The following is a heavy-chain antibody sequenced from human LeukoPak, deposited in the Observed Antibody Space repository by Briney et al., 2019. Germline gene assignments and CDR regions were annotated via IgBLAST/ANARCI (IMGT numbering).Heavy chain of an antibody. J-gene: IGHJ4*02. Sequence: GGSLRLSCAASGFTFSSFSMSWVRQAPGRGLEWVSSISSRGDNTNDADSVKGRFTISRDNSKNSLYLQMDSLRAEDTAVYSKGPRPDLSVAHTVENWGQGTLVTVSS. CDR1: GFTFSSFS. CDR2: ISSRGDNT. CDR3: GPRPDLSVAHTVEN. D-gene: IGHD6-19*01. V-gene: IGHV3-23*01.